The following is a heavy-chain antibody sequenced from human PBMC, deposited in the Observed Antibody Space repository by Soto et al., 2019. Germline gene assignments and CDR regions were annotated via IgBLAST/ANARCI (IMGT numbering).Heavy chain of an antibody. CDR1: GDSVSTNSAA. CDR2: TYYRSKWYY. D-gene: IGHD2-15*01. V-gene: IGHV6-1*01. J-gene: IGHJ6*02. CDR3: ARVGCSGGTCLDGLDV. Sequence: SQTLSLTCAISGDSVSTNSAAWNWIRQSPSRGLEWLGRTYYRSKWYYDYALSVRSRISTNPDTSRNQFCLQLSSVTPEDTAVYFCARVGCSGGTCLDGLDVWGQGTTVTVSS.